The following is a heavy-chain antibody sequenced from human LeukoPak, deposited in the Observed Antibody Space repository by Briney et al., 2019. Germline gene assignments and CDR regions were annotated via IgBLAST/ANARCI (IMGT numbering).Heavy chain of an antibody. V-gene: IGHV4-39*01. CDR1: GGSISSNDYY. D-gene: IGHD6-25*01. Sequence: ETLSPTCTISGGSISSNDYYWGWIRQPPGRRLELIGTIYYSGSTSYNPSLKGRVTMSVDTSKNQFSLKLSSVTAADTAMYYCARHHRSGYYEVDYWGQGTLVTVSS. J-gene: IGHJ4*02. CDR2: IYYSGST. CDR3: ARHHRSGYYEVDY.